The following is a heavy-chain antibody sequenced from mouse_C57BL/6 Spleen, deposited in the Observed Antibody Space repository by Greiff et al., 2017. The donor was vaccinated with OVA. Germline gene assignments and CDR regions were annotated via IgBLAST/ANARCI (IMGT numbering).Heavy chain of an antibody. CDR3: AIHDYDEERYAKGC. J-gene: IGHJ4*01. V-gene: IGHV5-6*01. CDR2: ISSGGSYT. Sequence: EVQLVESGGDLVKPGGSLKLSCAASGFTFSSYGMSWVRQTPDKRLEWVATISSGGSYTYYPDSVKGRFTFSRDNAKNTLYLQMSSLKSEDTAMYYCAIHDYDEERYAKGCGGKGPSVTVST. D-gene: IGHD2-4*01. CDR1: GFTFSSYG.